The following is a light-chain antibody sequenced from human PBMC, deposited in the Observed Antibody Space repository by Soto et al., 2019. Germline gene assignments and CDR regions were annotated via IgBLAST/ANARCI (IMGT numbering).Light chain of an antibody. J-gene: IGLJ3*02. CDR2: DVS. CDR1: SSDVGFYNY. Sequence: QSALTQPASVSGSPGQSITISCTGTSSDVGFYNYVSWYQQHPGKAPKLIIYDVSNRPSGVSDRFSGSKSGNTASLTISGLQAEDEADYYCSSYTSSITWVFGGGTKLTVL. V-gene: IGLV2-14*03. CDR3: SSYTSSITWV.